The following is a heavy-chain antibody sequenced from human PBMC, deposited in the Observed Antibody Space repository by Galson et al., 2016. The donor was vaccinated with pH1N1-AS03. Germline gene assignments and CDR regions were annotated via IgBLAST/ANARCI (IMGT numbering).Heavy chain of an antibody. CDR2: IKKDGTEK. CDR1: GFIFSSYW. D-gene: IGHD5-24*01. J-gene: IGHJ4*02. V-gene: IGHV3-7*03. CDR3: ARDRAYNSFDY. Sequence: SLRLSCAASGFIFSSYWMTWVRRAPGKGLEWVANIKKDGTEKYYVDSVKGRFTISGDNAKNSLYLQMNSLRGDDTAVYYCARDRAYNSFDYWGQGILVTVSS.